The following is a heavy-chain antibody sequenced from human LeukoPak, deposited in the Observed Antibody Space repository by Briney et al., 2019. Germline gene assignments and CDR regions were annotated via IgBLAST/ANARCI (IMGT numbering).Heavy chain of an antibody. V-gene: IGHV4-39*01. J-gene: IGHJ4*02. CDR3: ASLGYSYGYVDY. Sequence: PSETLSLSCSVSGGSISSSNYYWGWIRQPPGKGLEWIGSINYSGSTYYNPSLKSRVSISVDTSKNQFSLKVSSVTAADTAVYYCASLGYSYGYVDYWGQGTLVTVSS. CDR2: INYSGST. CDR1: GGSISSSNYY. D-gene: IGHD5-18*01.